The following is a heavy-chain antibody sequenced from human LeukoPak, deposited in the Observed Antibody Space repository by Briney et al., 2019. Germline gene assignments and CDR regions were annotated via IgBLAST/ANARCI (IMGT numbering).Heavy chain of an antibody. CDR3: AKDMGGWASIAARKGPYYYMDV. CDR1: GFTFSSYS. D-gene: IGHD6-6*01. V-gene: IGHV3-21*04. J-gene: IGHJ6*03. CDR2: ISSSSSYI. Sequence: PGGSLRLSCAASGFTFSSYSMNWVRQAPGKGLEWVSSISSSSSYIYYADSVKGRFTISRDNAKNSLYLQMNSLRAEDTALYYCAKDMGGWASIAARKGPYYYMDVWGKGTTVTVSS.